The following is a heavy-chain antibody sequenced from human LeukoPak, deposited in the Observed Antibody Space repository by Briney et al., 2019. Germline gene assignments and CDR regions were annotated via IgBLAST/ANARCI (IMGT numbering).Heavy chain of an antibody. Sequence: GASVRVSCKASGYTFTGYYMHWVRQAPGQGLEWMGWINPNSGGTNYAQKFQGRVTMTRDTSISTAYMELRSLRSDDTAVYYCARHRLGTTTLEDFDYWGQGTLVTVSS. D-gene: IGHD1-26*01. CDR1: GYTFTGYY. CDR3: ARHRLGTTTLEDFDY. V-gene: IGHV1-2*02. J-gene: IGHJ4*02. CDR2: INPNSGGT.